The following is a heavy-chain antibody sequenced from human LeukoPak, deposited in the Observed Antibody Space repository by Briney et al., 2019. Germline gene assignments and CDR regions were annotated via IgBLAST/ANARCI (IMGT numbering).Heavy chain of an antibody. V-gene: IGHV3-53*01. CDR2: IYSGGST. CDR3: ARESPGYSSGWYGGHLDY. D-gene: IGHD6-19*01. CDR1: GFTVSSNY. Sequence: GGSLRLSCAASGFTVSSNYMSWVRQAPGKGLEWVLVIYSGGSTYYADSVKGRFTISRDNSKNTLYLQMNRLRAEDTAVYYCARESPGYSSGWYGGHLDYWGQGTLVTVSS. J-gene: IGHJ4*02.